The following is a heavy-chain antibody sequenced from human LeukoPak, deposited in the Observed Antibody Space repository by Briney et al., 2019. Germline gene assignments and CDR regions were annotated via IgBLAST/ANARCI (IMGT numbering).Heavy chain of an antibody. V-gene: IGHV4-4*09. CDR1: GGSFSSYY. CDR3: ARFSSYCSSTSCLWYYFDY. Sequence: SETLSLTCAVYGGSFSSYYWSWIRQPPGKGLEWIGYIYTSGSTNYNPSLKSRVTISVDTSKNQFSLKLSSVTAADTAVYYCARFSSYCSSTSCLWYYFDYWGQGTLVTVSS. J-gene: IGHJ4*02. D-gene: IGHD2-2*01. CDR2: IYTSGST.